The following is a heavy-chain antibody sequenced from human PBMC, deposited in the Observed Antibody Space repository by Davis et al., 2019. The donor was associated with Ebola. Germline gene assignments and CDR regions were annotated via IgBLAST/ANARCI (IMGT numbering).Heavy chain of an antibody. J-gene: IGHJ5*02. CDR2: IYYSGST. CDR1: GGAISSYY. Sequence: MPSETRSLTGSVPGGAISSYYWSRNRQPPGKGLEWIGSIYYSGSTNYNPSLKSRVTITVDTSKNQFSLKLSSVTAADTAVYYCARAKPLRRHWFDPWGQGTLVTVSS. V-gene: IGHV4-59*12. CDR3: ARAKPLRRHWFDP. D-gene: IGHD4-17*01.